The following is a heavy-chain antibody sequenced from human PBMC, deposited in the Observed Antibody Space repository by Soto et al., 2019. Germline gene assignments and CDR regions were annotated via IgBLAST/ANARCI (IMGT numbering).Heavy chain of an antibody. CDR1: GFTFSSYS. CDR3: ARGYGSGSYGGLDYYYYMDV. CDR2: ISSSSSHI. J-gene: IGHJ6*03. Sequence: PGGSLRLSCAASGFTFSSYSMNWVRQAPGKGLEWVSSISSSSSHIYYADSVKGRFTISRDNAKNSLYLQMNSLRAEDTAVYYCARGYGSGSYGGLDYYYYMDVWGKGTTVTVSS. V-gene: IGHV3-21*01. D-gene: IGHD3-10*01.